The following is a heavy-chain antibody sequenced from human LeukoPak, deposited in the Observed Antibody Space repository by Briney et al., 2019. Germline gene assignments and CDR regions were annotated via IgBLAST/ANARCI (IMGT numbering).Heavy chain of an antibody. CDR3: AREVRYSSGNNWFDP. Sequence: GGSLRLSCAASGFTFSSYWMSWVRQAPGKGLEWVANIKQDGSEKYYVDSVKGRFTISRDNAKNSLYLQMNSLRAEDTAVYYCAREVRYSSGNNWFDPWGQGTLVTVSS. CDR2: IKQDGSEK. CDR1: GFTFSSYW. D-gene: IGHD6-19*01. V-gene: IGHV3-7*01. J-gene: IGHJ5*02.